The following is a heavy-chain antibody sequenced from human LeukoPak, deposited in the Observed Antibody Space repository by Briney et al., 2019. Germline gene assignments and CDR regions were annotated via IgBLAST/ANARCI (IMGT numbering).Heavy chain of an antibody. CDR1: GFTFSSYA. D-gene: IGHD1-7*01. V-gene: IGHV3-13*01. CDR3: TREPDVWGTWYFDL. CDR2: INVAGDT. J-gene: IGHJ2*01. Sequence: GRSLRLSCAASGFTFSSYAMHWVRQVPGKGLEWISAINVAGDTYYSDSVRGRFTVSRDNARNSVHLQMTSLRAGDTAVYHCTREPDVWGTWYFDLWGRGTQVTVSS.